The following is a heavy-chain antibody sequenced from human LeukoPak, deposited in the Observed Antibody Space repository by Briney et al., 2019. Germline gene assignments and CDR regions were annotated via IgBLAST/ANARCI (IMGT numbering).Heavy chain of an antibody. CDR3: ARDGSYGSTLDYYYYMDV. V-gene: IGHV3-53*01. CDR1: GFTVSSNY. Sequence: SGGSLRLSCAASGFTVSSNYMSWVRQAPGQGLEWVSVIYSGGSTYYADSVKGRFTISRDNAKNSLYLQMNSLRAEDTAVYYCARDGSYGSTLDYYYYMDVWGKGTTVTVSS. D-gene: IGHD1-26*01. J-gene: IGHJ6*03. CDR2: IYSGGST.